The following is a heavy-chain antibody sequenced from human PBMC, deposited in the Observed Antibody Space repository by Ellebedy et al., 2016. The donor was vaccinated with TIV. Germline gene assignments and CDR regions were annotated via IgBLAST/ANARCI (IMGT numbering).Heavy chain of an antibody. D-gene: IGHD5-18*01. CDR3: ARAVDTAMSKRGGMDV. J-gene: IGHJ6*02. CDR2: INHSGST. Sequence: GSLRLSXAVYGGSFSGYYWSWIRQPPGKGLEWIGEINHSGSTNYNPSLKSRVTISVDTSKNQFSLKLSSVTAADTAVYYCARAVDTAMSKRGGMDVWGQGTTVTVSS. CDR1: GGSFSGYY. V-gene: IGHV4-34*01.